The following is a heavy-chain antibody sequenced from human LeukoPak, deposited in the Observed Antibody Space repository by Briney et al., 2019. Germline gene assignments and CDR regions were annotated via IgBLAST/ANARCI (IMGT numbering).Heavy chain of an antibody. J-gene: IGHJ3*02. V-gene: IGHV3-23*01. D-gene: IGHD3-22*01. CDR2: IGGRDGST. CDR3: ARGGRGSAAVVAPRSFDI. Sequence: SGGSLRLSCAASGFTFSSYGMSWVRQAPGKGLEWVSAIGGRDGSTYYADSVKGRFTISRDISKNTLYLQMNSLRAEDSALYYCARGGRGSAAVVAPRSFDIWGQGTMVTVSS. CDR1: GFTFSSYG.